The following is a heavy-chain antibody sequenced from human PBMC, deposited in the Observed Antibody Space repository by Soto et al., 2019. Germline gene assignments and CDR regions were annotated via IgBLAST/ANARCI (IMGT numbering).Heavy chain of an antibody. CDR3: SSDDYVWGSYPLPYFDI. CDR1: GDSVSSNSAA. CDR2: TYYRSKWYN. J-gene: IGHJ3*02. Sequence: PSQTLSLTCAISGDSVSSNSAAWNWIRQSPSRGLEWLGRTYYRSKWYNDYAVSVKSRITINPDTSKNQFSLQLNSVTPEDTAVYFFSSDDYVWGSYPLPYFDIWGQGTMVTVSS. V-gene: IGHV6-1*01. D-gene: IGHD3-16*02.